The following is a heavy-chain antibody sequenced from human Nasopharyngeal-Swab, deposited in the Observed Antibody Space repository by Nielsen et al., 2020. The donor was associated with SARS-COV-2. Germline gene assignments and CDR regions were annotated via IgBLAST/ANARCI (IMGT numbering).Heavy chain of an antibody. CDR3: TRCGGGCYSGRDY. CDR1: GFTFSDSA. CDR2: IRSKGNNYAT. D-gene: IGHD2-15*01. Sequence: GESLKTSCAASGFTFSDSAIHWVRQASGTGLEWVGRIRSKGNNYATAYAASVKGRFTIFSDDPTNTAFLQMNSLKTEDTAVYYCTRCGGGCYSGRDYWGQGTLVTVSS. V-gene: IGHV3-73*01. J-gene: IGHJ4*02.